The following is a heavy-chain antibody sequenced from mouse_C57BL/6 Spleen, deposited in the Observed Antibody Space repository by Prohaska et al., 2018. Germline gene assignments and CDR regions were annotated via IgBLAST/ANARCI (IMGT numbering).Heavy chain of an antibody. J-gene: IGHJ4*01. CDR3: ARFQGVARDYYAMDY. V-gene: IGHV1-22*01. CDR2: INPNNGGT. D-gene: IGHD1-1*01. Sequence: HGKSLEWIGYINPNNGGTSYNQKFKGKATLTVNKSSSTAYMELRSLTSEDSAVYYCARFQGVARDYYAMDYWGQGTSVTVSS.